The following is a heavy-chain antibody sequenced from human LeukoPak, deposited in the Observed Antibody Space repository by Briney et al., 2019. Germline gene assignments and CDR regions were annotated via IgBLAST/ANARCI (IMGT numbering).Heavy chain of an antibody. D-gene: IGHD5-12*01. CDR1: GGSVSSSSYF. J-gene: IGHJ4*02. V-gene: IGHV4-39*07. Sequence: SETLSLTCTVSGGSVSSSSYFWGWIRQPPGKGLEWIGSIYTSGSTNYNPSLKSRVTISVDTSKNQFSLKLSSVTAADTAVYYCARGDIVATTAAFDYWGQGTLVTVSS. CDR3: ARGDIVATTAAFDY. CDR2: IYTSGST.